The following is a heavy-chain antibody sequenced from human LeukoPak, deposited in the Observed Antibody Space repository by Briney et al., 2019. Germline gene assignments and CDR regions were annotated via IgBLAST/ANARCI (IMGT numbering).Heavy chain of an antibody. CDR3: ARHCQRPPYYYYGMDV. Sequence: SETLSLTCAVYGGSFSGYYWSWIRQPPGKGLEWIGEINHSGSTNYNPSLKSRVTISVDTSKNQFSLKLSSVTAADTAVYYCARHCQRPPYYYYGMDVWGQGTTVTVSS. V-gene: IGHV4-34*01. D-gene: IGHD2-2*01. CDR1: GGSFSGYY. CDR2: INHSGST. J-gene: IGHJ6*02.